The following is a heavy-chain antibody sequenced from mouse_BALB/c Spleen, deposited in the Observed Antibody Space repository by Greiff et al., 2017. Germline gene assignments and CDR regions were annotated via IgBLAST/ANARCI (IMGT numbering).Heavy chain of an antibody. V-gene: IGHV5-4*02. Sequence: EVKLVESGGGLVKPGGSLKLSCAASGFTFSDYYMYWVRQTPEKRLEWVATISDGGSYTYYPDSVKGRFTISRDNAKNNLYLQMSSLKSEDTAMYYCARGDYYAFDYWGQGTTLTVSS. CDR2: ISDGGSYT. J-gene: IGHJ2*01. CDR3: ARGDYYAFDY. CDR1: GFTFSDYY. D-gene: IGHD1-1*01.